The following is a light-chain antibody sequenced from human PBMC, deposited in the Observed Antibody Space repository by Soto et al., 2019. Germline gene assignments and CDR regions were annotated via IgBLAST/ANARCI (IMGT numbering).Light chain of an antibody. CDR3: ASRDVSLNGYV. CDR2: SNN. J-gene: IGLJ1*01. V-gene: IGLV1-44*01. Sequence: QSVLTQPPSASGTPGQRVTISCSGSSSNIGSNTVSWYQQLPGTAPKLLIYSNNQRPSGVPDRFSGSKSGTSASLAISGLQSEDEADYYCASRDVSLNGYVFGTGTMLTVL. CDR1: SSNIGSNT.